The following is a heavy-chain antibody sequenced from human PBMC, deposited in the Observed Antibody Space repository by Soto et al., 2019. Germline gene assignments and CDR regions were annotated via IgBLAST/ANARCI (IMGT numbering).Heavy chain of an antibody. Sequence: QVQLVESGGGLVKPGGSLRLSCAASGFTFSDFYMSWIRQAPGKGLEWVSYISSSSSYTNYTDSVKGRFTISRDNTKNSWYLQMNSLRAEDTAVYYCAKSLVKVTPTHGAFDIWGRGTMVTVSS. J-gene: IGHJ3*02. CDR1: GFTFSDFY. D-gene: IGHD2-21*02. CDR2: ISSSSSYT. V-gene: IGHV3-11*06. CDR3: AKSLVKVTPTHGAFDI.